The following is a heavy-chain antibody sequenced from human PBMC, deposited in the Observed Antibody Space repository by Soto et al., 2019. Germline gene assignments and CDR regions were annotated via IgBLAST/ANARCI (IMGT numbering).Heavy chain of an antibody. J-gene: IGHJ4*02. Sequence: QVQLVESGGGVVQPGRSLRLSCVTSGITFNKHGMHWVRQAPGKGLEWVAVISYDGSNKFYADSVRGRFTVSRDNSKNTVYLQMSSVRPEDTAVYYCAKDRGLWVRIFDYWGQGTLVTVSS. CDR3: AKDRGLWVRIFDY. D-gene: IGHD7-27*01. V-gene: IGHV3-30*18. CDR2: ISYDGSNK. CDR1: GITFNKHG.